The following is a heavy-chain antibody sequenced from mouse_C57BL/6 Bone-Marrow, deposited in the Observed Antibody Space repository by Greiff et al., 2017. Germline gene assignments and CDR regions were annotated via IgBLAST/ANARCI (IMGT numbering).Heavy chain of an antibody. D-gene: IGHD1-1*01. CDR2: ISYDGSN. CDR1: GYSITRGYY. V-gene: IGHV3-6*01. Sequence: VQLQQSGPGLVKPSQSLSLTCSVPGYSITRGYYWNWIRQFPGNKLEWMGYISYDGSNNYNPSLKNRISITRDTSKNQFFLKLNSVTTEDTSTYYCVIDRYYGSSYWGQGTLVTVSA. CDR3: VIDRYYGSSY. J-gene: IGHJ3*01.